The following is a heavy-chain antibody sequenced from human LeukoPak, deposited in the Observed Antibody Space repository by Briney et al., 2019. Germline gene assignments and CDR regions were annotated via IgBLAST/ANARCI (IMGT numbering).Heavy chain of an antibody. J-gene: IGHJ6*03. CDR1: GFTLSSNY. CDR2: IYTGGST. V-gene: IGHV3-53*01. CDR3: ARVRPHPIIDV. Sequence: GGSLRLSCAASGFTLSSNYMSCVRQAPGKGREWVSVIYTGGSTYYADSVKGRFTISRDNSKSTLYLQMNSLRAEDTAVYYCARVRPHPIIDVWGKGTTVTVSS. D-gene: IGHD6-6*01.